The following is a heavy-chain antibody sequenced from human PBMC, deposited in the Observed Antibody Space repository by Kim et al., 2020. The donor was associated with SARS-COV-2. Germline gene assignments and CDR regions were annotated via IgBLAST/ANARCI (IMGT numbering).Heavy chain of an antibody. D-gene: IGHD5-12*01. Sequence: ADSGKVRSTISRDNSKSTLYLQRNSLRADDTAVYYGAKWLKWGGFDYWGQGTLVTVSS. V-gene: IGHV3-23*01. CDR3: AKWLKWGGFDY. J-gene: IGHJ4*02.